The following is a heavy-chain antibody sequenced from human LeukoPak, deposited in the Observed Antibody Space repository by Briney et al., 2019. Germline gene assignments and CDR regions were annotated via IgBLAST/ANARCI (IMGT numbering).Heavy chain of an antibody. CDR1: GGSISSSSYY. CDR2: IYYSGST. J-gene: IGHJ4*02. D-gene: IGHD3-3*01. V-gene: IGHV4-39*07. Sequence: SETLSLTCTVSGGSISSSSYYWGWHRQPPGKGLEWIGSIYYSGSTYDNPSLKSRVTISVDTSKNQFSLKLSSVTAADTAVYYCARLTSGKYFDYWGQGTLVTVSS. CDR3: ARLTSGKYFDY.